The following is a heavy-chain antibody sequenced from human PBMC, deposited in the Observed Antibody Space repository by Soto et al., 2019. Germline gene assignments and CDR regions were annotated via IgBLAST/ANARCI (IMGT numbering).Heavy chain of an antibody. CDR3: AGGDYYHSSGYYFYYYTMDV. CDR2: IYYSGSA. D-gene: IGHD3-22*01. CDR1: GGSISSYY. V-gene: IGHV4-59*08. Sequence: SETLSLTCTVSGGSISSYYWSWIRQPPGKGLELIGYIYYSGSANYNPSLKSRVTISVDTSKNQFSLKPSSVTAADTAVYYCAGGDYYHSSGYYFYYYTMDVWGQGTTVTVSS. J-gene: IGHJ6*02.